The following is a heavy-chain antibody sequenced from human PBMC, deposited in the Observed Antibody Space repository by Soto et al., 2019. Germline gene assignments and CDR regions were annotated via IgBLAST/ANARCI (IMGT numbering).Heavy chain of an antibody. Sequence: GGSLRLSCAASGFTFSSYGMHWVRQAPGKGLEWVAVISYDGSNKYYADSVKGRFTISRDNSKNTLYLQMNSLRAEDTAVYYCAKETYYDFWSGYPGGVWGKGTTVTVSS. CDR1: GFTFSSYG. CDR2: ISYDGSNK. D-gene: IGHD3-3*01. J-gene: IGHJ6*04. V-gene: IGHV3-30*18. CDR3: AKETYYDFWSGYPGGV.